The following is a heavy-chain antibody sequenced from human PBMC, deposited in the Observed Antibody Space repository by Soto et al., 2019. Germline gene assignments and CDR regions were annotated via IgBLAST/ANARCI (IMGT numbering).Heavy chain of an antibody. CDR3: ARQGFGALHGLVDV. Sequence: QVLLQESGPGLVKPSETLSLSCTVSGGSISSYHWSWIRQTPGKGLEWIGYVHYSWGSKYNQSLKSRVAISLDTSKSQFSLKLTSVTATDTAVYYCARQGFGALHGLVDVGGQGTTVTVSS. V-gene: IGHV4-59*08. D-gene: IGHD3-10*01. J-gene: IGHJ6*02. CDR2: VHYSWGS. CDR1: GGSISSYH.